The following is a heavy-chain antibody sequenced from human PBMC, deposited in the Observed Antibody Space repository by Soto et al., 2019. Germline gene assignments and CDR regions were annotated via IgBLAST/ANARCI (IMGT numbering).Heavy chain of an antibody. V-gene: IGHV1-69*13. Sequence: SVKVSCKASGGTFSSYAISWVRQAPGQGLEWMGGIIPIFGTANYAQKFQGRVTITADESTSTAYMELSSLRSEDTAVYYCARVPHIVATISPPYNWFDPWGQGTLVTVSS. J-gene: IGHJ5*02. CDR3: ARVPHIVATISPPYNWFDP. CDR2: IIPIFGTA. D-gene: IGHD5-12*01. CDR1: GGTFSSYA.